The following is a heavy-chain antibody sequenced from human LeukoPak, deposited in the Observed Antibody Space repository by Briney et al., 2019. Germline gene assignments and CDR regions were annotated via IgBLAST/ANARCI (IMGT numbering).Heavy chain of an antibody. CDR2: IWYDGSNK. D-gene: IGHD6-13*01. CDR1: GFTFSSSA. CDR3: ARGGYITLDV. J-gene: IGHJ6*02. Sequence: GGSLRLSCAASGFTFSSSAMIWVRQAPGKGLEWVAVIWYDGSNKYYADSVKGRFTISRDNSKNTPYLQMNSLRAEDTAVYYCARGGYITLDVWGQGTTVTVSS. V-gene: IGHV3-33*08.